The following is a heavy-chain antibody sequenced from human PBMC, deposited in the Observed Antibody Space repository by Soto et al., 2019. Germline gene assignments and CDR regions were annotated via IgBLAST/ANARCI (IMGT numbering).Heavy chain of an antibody. V-gene: IGHV3-30*18. CDR1: GFTFSSYG. J-gene: IGHJ4*02. CDR2: ISYDGSNK. D-gene: IGHD1-26*01. Sequence: QPGGSLRLSCAASGFTFSSYGMHWVRQAPGKGLEWVAVISYDGSNKYYADSVKGRFTISRDNSKNTLYLQMNSLRAEDTAVYYCAKESGSYTGSYFDYWGQGTLVTVSS. CDR3: AKESGSYTGSYFDY.